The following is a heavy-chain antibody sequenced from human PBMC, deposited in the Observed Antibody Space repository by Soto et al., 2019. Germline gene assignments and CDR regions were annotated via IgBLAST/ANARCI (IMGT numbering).Heavy chain of an antibody. J-gene: IGHJ6*02. D-gene: IGHD3-10*01. CDR1: GGTSSSYV. CDR2: IIPIFGTA. CDR3: ARVCPNTMVRYLYYYCGMDV. V-gene: IGHV1-69*01. Sequence: SVKVSCKASGGTSSSYVIRWVRQAPGQGLEWMGGIIPIFGTANYAQKFQGRVTITADESTSTAYMELSSLRSEDTAVYYCARVCPNTMVRYLYYYCGMDVWGQGTTVTVSS.